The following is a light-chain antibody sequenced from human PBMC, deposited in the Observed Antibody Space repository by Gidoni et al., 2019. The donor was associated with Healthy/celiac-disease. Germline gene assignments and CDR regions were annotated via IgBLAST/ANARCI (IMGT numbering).Light chain of an antibody. J-gene: IGKJ2*02. CDR2: LGS. CDR3: MQALQTPRT. V-gene: IGKV2-28*01. Sequence: DILITQSPLSLPVTPGEPASISCRSSQSLLHSNGYNYLDWYLQQPGQSPQLRIYLGSKRASGVPDRCSGSGSGKDFTLKISRVEAEDVGVYYCMQALQTPRTFXQXTKVXIK. CDR1: QSLLHSNGYNY.